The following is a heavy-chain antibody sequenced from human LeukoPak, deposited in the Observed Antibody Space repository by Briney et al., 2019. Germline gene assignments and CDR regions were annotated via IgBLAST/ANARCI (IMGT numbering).Heavy chain of an antibody. V-gene: IGHV4-59*01. CDR2: IYYSGST. CDR3: ARVPVLVRFPDSSGYYGGNWFDP. Sequence: SETLSLTCTVSGGSISSYYWSWIRQPPGKGLEWIGYIYYSGSTNYNPSLKSRVTISVDTSKNQFSLKLSSVTAADTAVYYCARVPVLVRFPDSSGYYGGNWFDPWGQGTLVTVSS. CDR1: GGSISSYY. J-gene: IGHJ5*02. D-gene: IGHD3-22*01.